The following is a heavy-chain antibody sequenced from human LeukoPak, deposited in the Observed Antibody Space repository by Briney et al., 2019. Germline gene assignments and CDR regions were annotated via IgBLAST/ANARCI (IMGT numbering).Heavy chain of an antibody. CDR1: GYTFTSYY. CDR3: ARPFDSSAYFFQPFDS. D-gene: IGHD3-22*01. Sequence: GASVKASCKASGYTFTSYYMHWVRQAPGQGLEWMGVINPSGGSTTYSEKFQGRVTMTRDTSRSTVYMELSSLRSEDTAVYYCARPFDSSAYFFQPFDSWGQGALVTVSS. V-gene: IGHV1-46*01. CDR2: INPSGGST. J-gene: IGHJ4*02.